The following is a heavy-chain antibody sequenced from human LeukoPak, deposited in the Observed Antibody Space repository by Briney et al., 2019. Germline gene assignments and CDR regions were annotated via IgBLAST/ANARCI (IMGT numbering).Heavy chain of an antibody. D-gene: IGHD3-3*01. Sequence: GGSLRLSCAASGFTFSSYAMSWVRHAPGKGLGWVSAISGSGGCTYYADSVKGRFTISRDNSKNTLYLQMNSLRAEDTAVYYCAKDNSGFLEWLLLGYWGQGTLVTVSS. CDR3: AKDNSGFLEWLLLGY. CDR1: GFTFSSYA. J-gene: IGHJ4*02. V-gene: IGHV3-23*01. CDR2: ISGSGGCT.